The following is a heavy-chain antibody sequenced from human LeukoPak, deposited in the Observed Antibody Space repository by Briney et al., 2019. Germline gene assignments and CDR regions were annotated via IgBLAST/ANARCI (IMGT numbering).Heavy chain of an antibody. J-gene: IGHJ4*02. V-gene: IGHV3-11*04. CDR1: GFTFSDYY. CDR2: ISSSGSTI. CDR3: ARDLNDFWSGYYAGY. D-gene: IGHD3-3*01. Sequence: SGGSLRLSCAASGFTFSDYYMSWIRQAPGKGLEWVSYISSSGSTIYYADSVKGRFTISRDNAKNSLYLQMNSLRAEDTAVYYCARDLNDFWSGYYAGYWGQGTLVTVSS.